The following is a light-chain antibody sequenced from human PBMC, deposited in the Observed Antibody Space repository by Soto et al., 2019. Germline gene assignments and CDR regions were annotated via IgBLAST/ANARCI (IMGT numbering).Light chain of an antibody. J-gene: IGKJ2*01. CDR2: KAS. V-gene: IGKV1-5*03. CDR3: QQYNSYPLT. CDR1: QSISSW. Sequence: DIQMTQSPSTLSASVGDRVTITCRASQSISSWLAWYQQKPGKAPKLLIYKASSLESGVPSRFSGSGSGTEFTLTISSLRPDDFATYYCQQYNSYPLTFGQGTKLEIK.